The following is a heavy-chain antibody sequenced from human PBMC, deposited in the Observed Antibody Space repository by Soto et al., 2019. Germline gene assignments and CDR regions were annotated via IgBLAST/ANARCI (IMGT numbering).Heavy chain of an antibody. CDR2: IYYSGST. J-gene: IGHJ4*02. Sequence: SETLSLTCTVSGGSISSYYWSWIRQPPGKGLEWIGYIYYSGSTNYNPSLKSRVTISVDTSKNQFSLKLSSVTAADTAVYYCARVSREYSSSWSRVDYWGQGTLVTVYS. CDR1: GGSISSYY. CDR3: ARVSREYSSSWSRVDY. D-gene: IGHD6-13*01. V-gene: IGHV4-59*01.